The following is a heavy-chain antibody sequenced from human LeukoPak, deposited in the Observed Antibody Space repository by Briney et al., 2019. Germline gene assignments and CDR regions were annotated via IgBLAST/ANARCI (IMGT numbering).Heavy chain of an antibody. CDR3: ARDHSSSWSDEYYFDY. V-gene: IGHV1-69*13. CDR1: GGTFSSYA. D-gene: IGHD6-13*01. Sequence: ASVKVSCKASGGTFSSYAISWVRQAPGQGLEWMGGIIPIFGTANYAQKFQGRVTITADESTSTAYMELRSLRSDDTAVYYCARDHSSSWSDEYYFDYWGQGTLVTVSS. CDR2: IIPIFGTA. J-gene: IGHJ4*02.